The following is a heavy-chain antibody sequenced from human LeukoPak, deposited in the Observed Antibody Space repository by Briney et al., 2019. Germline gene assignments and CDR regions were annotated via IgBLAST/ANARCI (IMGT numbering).Heavy chain of an antibody. J-gene: IGHJ6*03. V-gene: IGHV3-21*01. Sequence: PGGSLRLSCTASGFTFTSHSLNWVRQAPGKGLEWVASINFDSTYICDADSLKGRFSVSRDNAKNPLYLQMNSLRAEDTAVYYCARRSSSWYEIPLYYYYMDVWGKGTTATVSS. CDR1: GFTFTSHS. CDR3: ARRSSSWYEIPLYYYYMDV. D-gene: IGHD6-13*01. CDR2: INFDSTYI.